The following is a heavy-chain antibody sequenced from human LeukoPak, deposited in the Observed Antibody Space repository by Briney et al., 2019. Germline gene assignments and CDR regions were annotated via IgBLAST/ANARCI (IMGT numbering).Heavy chain of an antibody. CDR3: ARNPCDSSGYKAPYWHFDL. CDR1: GFHFSSYA. D-gene: IGHD3-22*01. Sequence: GGPLRLSCAASGFHFSSYAMSWVRPAPGKGLEWVSSISGCGRHTYYADSVKGRFTISRDNSKNTLYLQMNSLRVEDTAVYYCARNPCDSSGYKAPYWHFDLWGRGTLVTVSS. V-gene: IGHV3-23*01. J-gene: IGHJ2*01. CDR2: ISGCGRHT.